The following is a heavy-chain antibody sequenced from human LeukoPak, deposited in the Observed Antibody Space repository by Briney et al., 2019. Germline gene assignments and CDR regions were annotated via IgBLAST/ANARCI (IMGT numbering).Heavy chain of an antibody. CDR3: AREIAAAGIDY. J-gene: IGHJ4*02. D-gene: IGHD6-13*01. CDR2: ISYDGSNK. V-gene: IGHV3-30*04. CDR1: GFTFSSYA. Sequence: GGSLRLSCAASGFTFSSYAMHWVRQAPGEGLEWVAVISYDGSNKYYADSVKGRFTISRDNSKNTLYLQMNSLRAEDTAVYYCAREIAAAGIDYWGQGTLVTVSS.